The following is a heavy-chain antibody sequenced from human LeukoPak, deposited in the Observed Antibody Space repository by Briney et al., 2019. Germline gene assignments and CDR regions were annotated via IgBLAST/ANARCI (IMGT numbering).Heavy chain of an antibody. V-gene: IGHV3-48*03. CDR2: ISSGSHHM. J-gene: IGHJ4*02. D-gene: IGHD1-1*01. Sequence: PGGSLRLSCAASGFTFSSYEMNWVRQSPGKGLEWVSYISSGSHHMYYADSVKGRFTISRDNAKNSLYLQMNSLRAEDTAVYYCAKLISNNWPVDYWGQGTLVTVSS. CDR1: GFTFSSYE. CDR3: AKLISNNWPVDY.